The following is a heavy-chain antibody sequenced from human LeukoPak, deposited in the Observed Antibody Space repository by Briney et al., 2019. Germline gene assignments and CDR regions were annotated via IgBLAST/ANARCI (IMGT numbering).Heavy chain of an antibody. D-gene: IGHD2-2*01. J-gene: IGHJ4*02. Sequence: GGSLRLSCSASGFTFSSYAMHWVRQAPGKGLEYVSAISSNGGSTYYADSVKGRFTISRDNSKNTLYLQMSSLRAEDTAVYYCVKGCEPKPADLDYWGQGTLVTVSS. CDR3: VKGCEPKPADLDY. CDR2: ISSNGGST. V-gene: IGHV3-64D*06. CDR1: GFTFSSYA.